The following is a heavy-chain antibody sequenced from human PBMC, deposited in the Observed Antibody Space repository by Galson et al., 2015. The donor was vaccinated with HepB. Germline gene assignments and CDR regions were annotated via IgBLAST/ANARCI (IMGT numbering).Heavy chain of an antibody. CDR3: ARSTGERYYYYYMDV. V-gene: IGHV4-59*01. J-gene: IGHJ6*03. CDR2: IYYSGST. CDR1: GGSISSYY. Sequence: ETLSLTCTVSGGSISSYYWSWIRQPPGKGLEWIGYIYYSGSTNYNPSLNSRVTISLDTSKNQFSLKLSSVTAADTAVYYCARSTGERYYYYYMDVWGKGTTVTVSS. D-gene: IGHD7-27*01.